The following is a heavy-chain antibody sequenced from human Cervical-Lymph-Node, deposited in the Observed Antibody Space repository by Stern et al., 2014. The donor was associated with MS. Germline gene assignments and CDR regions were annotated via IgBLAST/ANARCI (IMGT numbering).Heavy chain of an antibody. CDR1: GGTFSSYA. CDR3: ATLFPYVSYYGMDV. V-gene: IGHV1-24*01. CDR2: FDPEDGET. D-gene: IGHD2-21*01. J-gene: IGHJ6*02. Sequence: QVQLVQSGAEVKKPGSSVKVSCKASGGTFSSYAISWVRQAPGQGLEWMGGFDPEDGETIYAQKFQGRVTMTEDTSTDTAYMELSSLRSEDTAVYYCATLFPYVSYYGMDVWGQGTTVTVSS.